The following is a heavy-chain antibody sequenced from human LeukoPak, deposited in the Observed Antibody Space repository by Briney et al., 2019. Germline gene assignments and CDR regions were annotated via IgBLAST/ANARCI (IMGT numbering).Heavy chain of an antibody. V-gene: IGHV4-30-4*01. Sequence: SEALSLTCTVSGGSISSGDYYWSWIRQPPGKGLEWIGYIYYSGSTYYNPFLKSRVTISVDTSKNQFSLKLSSVTAAGTAVYYCARGTITSDNWGQGTLVTVSS. CDR3: ARGTITSDN. CDR1: GGSISSGDYY. D-gene: IGHD5-12*01. CDR2: IYYSGST. J-gene: IGHJ4*02.